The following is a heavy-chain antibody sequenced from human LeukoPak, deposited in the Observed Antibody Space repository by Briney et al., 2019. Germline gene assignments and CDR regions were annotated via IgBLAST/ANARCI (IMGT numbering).Heavy chain of an antibody. V-gene: IGHV3-21*01. CDR2: ISRSSSYI. D-gene: IGHD3-9*01. CDR1: GFTLSSYS. Sequence: PGGSLRLSCAASGFTLSSYSMNWVRQAPGKGLEWVSSISRSSSYIYYADSVKGRFTISRDNARNSLYLQMNSLRAEDTAVYYCARDHGILPDFYTNDPFDIWGQGTMVTVSS. CDR3: ARDHGILPDFYTNDPFDI. J-gene: IGHJ3*02.